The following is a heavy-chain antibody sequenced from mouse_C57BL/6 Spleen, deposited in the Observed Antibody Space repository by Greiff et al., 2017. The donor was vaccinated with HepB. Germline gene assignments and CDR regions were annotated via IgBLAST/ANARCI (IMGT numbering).Heavy chain of an antibody. V-gene: IGHV1-82*01. CDR1: GYAFSSSW. Sequence: VQLVESGPELVKPGASVKISCKASGYAFSSSWMNWVKQRPGKGLEWIGRIYPGDGDTNYNGKFKGKATLTADKSSSTAYMQLSSLTSEDSAVYFCAKGSNSWYFDVWGTGTTVTVSS. CDR3: AKGSNSWYFDV. CDR2: IYPGDGDT. D-gene: IGHD2-5*01. J-gene: IGHJ1*03.